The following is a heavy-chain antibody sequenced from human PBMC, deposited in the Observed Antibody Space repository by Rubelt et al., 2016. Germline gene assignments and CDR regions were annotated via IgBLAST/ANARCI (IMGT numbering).Heavy chain of an antibody. J-gene: IGHJ5*02. CDR1: GYSFTSYW. CDR3: ARIPGSGSSEINWFDP. V-gene: IGHV5-10-1*03. CDR2: IDPSYSST. Sequence: EVQLVQSGAEVKKPGESLRISCKGSGYSFTSYWISWVRQMPGKGLEWLGRIDPSYSSTNYSPSFQGHVTISADKSISTAYLQWSSRKASDTAMYYCARIPGSGSSEINWFDPWGQGTLVTVSS. D-gene: IGHD3-10*01.